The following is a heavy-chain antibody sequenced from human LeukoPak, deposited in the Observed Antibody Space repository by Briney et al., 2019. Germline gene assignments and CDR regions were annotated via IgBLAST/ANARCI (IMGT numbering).Heavy chain of an antibody. CDR1: GGSFSGYY. V-gene: IGHV4-34*01. J-gene: IGHJ5*02. CDR3: AIGVVPTAFDP. D-gene: IGHD2-2*01. Sequence: SETLSLTCAVCGGSFSGYYWSWLRPPPGKGLEWIGEINHSGSTNYNPSLKSRVTISVDTSKNQFSLKLSSVTAADTAVYYCAIGVVPTAFDPWGQGTLVTVSS. CDR2: INHSGST.